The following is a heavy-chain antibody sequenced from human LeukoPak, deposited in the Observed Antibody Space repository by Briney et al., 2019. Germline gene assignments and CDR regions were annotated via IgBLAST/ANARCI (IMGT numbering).Heavy chain of an antibody. D-gene: IGHD3-10*01. CDR2: ISSSGGST. J-gene: IGHJ4*02. Sequence: PGGSLRLSCAASEFTFSSQSMSWVRQAPGKGLEWVSSISSSGGSTYYADSVKGRFTISRDNSKNTLYLQMNSLRAEDTAVYYCAKAWALLNYWGQGTLVTVSS. V-gene: IGHV3-23*01. CDR1: EFTFSSQS. CDR3: AKAWALLNY.